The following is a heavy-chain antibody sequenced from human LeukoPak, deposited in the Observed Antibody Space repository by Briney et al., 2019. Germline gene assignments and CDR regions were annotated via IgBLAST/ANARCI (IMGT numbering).Heavy chain of an antibody. Sequence: ASVKVSCKASGYTFTGHYMHWVRQAPGQGLDWMGWINPNSGGTTYAQKFQGRATMTRDTSISTAYMELNRLRSDDTAMYYCAVHWGSGWYFDLWGRGTLVTVSS. CDR3: AVHWGSGWYFDL. CDR2: INPNSGGT. J-gene: IGHJ2*01. V-gene: IGHV1-2*02. CDR1: GYTFTGHY. D-gene: IGHD7-27*01.